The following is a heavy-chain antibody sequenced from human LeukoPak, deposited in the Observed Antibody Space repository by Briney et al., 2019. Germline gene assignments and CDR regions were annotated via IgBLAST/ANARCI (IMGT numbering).Heavy chain of an antibody. CDR1: GFTFSSYA. J-gene: IGHJ6*02. D-gene: IGHD1-26*01. CDR3: ARDQWELTSVDYYYGMDV. V-gene: IGHV3-30-3*01. Sequence: GGSLRLSCAASGFTFSSYAMHWVRQAPGKGLEWVAVISYDGSNKYYADSVKGRFTISRDNSKNTLYLQMNSLRAEDTAVYYCARDQWELTSVDYYYGMDVWGQGTTVTVSS. CDR2: ISYDGSNK.